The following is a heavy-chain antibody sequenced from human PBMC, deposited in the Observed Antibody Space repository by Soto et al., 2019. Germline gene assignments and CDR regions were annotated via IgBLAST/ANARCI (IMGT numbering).Heavy chain of an antibody. J-gene: IGHJ6*02. CDR2: ISYDGSNK. Sequence: QVQLVESGGGVVQPGRSLRLSCAASGFTFSSYGMHWVRQAPGKGLEWVAVISYDGSNKYYADSVKGRFTISRDNSKNTLYLQMNSLRAEATAVYYCANLSPWFGELSHYYYGMDVWGQGTTVTVSS. CDR3: ANLSPWFGELSHYYYGMDV. V-gene: IGHV3-30*18. D-gene: IGHD3-10*01. CDR1: GFTFSSYG.